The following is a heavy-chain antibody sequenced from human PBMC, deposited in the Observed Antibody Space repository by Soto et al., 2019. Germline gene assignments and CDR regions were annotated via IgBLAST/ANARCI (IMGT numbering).Heavy chain of an antibody. CDR2: ISGHNGNT. Sequence: QVQLVQSGTEVKKPGASVKVSCKASGYTFTRFGINWVRQAPGQGLEWTGWISGHNGNTHSAQNFQGRATVTTDTSTSTAYMELRSLRSDDTAVYYCARDFEARGQLVGGFDYWGQGTLVTVSS. CDR1: GYTFTRFG. J-gene: IGHJ4*02. CDR3: ARDFEARGQLVGGFDY. D-gene: IGHD6-6*01. V-gene: IGHV1-18*01.